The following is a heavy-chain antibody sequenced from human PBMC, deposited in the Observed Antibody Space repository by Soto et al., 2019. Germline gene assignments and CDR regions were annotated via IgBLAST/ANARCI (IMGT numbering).Heavy chain of an antibody. CDR2: IYHSGST. CDR3: ARDSSSWYEDYYYVMDV. J-gene: IGHJ6*02. Sequence: QVQLQESGPGLVKPSETLSLTCAVSGYSISSGYYWGWIRQPPGKGLEWIGSIYHSGSTYYNPSLKSRVTISVDTSKNQFSLKLSSVTAADTAVYYCARDSSSWYEDYYYVMDVWGQGTTVTVSS. D-gene: IGHD6-13*01. V-gene: IGHV4-38-2*02. CDR1: GYSISSGYY.